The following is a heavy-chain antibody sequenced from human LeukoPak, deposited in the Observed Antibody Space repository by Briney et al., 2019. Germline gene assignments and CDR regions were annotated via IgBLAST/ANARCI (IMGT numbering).Heavy chain of an antibody. J-gene: IGHJ6*02. CDR2: INPRGGST. Sequence: GASVKVSCKASGYTFTNYYIHWVRQGPGQGLEWMGIINPRGGSTNYAQKFQGRLTMTSDTSTSTVYMEVNSLRSEDTAVYYCARAEYSGYRFTGMDVWGQGTTVIVSS. CDR1: GYTFTNYY. V-gene: IGHV1-46*01. CDR3: ARAEYSGYRFTGMDV. D-gene: IGHD5-12*01.